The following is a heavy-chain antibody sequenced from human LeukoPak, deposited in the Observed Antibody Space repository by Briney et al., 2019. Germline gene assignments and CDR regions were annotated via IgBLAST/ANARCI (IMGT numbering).Heavy chain of an antibody. CDR1: GFTFSSYA. CDR3: ARAALQYSSGWLGY. CDR2: ISYDGSNK. Sequence: QSGGSLRLSCAASGFTFSSYAMHWVRQAPGKGLEWVAVISYDGSNKYYADSVKGRFTISRDNSKNTLYLQMNSLRAEDTAVYYCARAALQYSSGWLGYWGQGTLVTVSS. J-gene: IGHJ4*02. D-gene: IGHD6-19*01. V-gene: IGHV3-30-3*01.